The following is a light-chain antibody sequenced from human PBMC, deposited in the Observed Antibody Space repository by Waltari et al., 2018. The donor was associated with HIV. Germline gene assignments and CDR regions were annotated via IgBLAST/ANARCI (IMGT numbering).Light chain of an antibody. CDR1: NSDVGSYNL. CDR2: EDS. V-gene: IGLV2-23*01. CDR3: CSYAGTITPYV. Sequence: ALTQPASVSGSPGQSITISCTGTNSDVGSYNLVSWYQQHPGKAPKLMIYEDSKRPSGISNRFSGSKSGNTASLTISGLQAEDEAEYFCCSYAGTITPYVFGIGTKVTVL. J-gene: IGLJ1*01.